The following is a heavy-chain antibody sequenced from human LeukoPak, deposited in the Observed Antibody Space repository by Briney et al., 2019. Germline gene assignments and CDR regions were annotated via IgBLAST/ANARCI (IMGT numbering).Heavy chain of an antibody. CDR3: AKEGGYGYYMDV. CDR2: INWNGGST. D-gene: IGHD5-18*01. Sequence: GGSLRLSCAASGFTFDDYGMSWVRQAPGKGLEWVSGINWNGGSTGYADSVKGRFTISRDNAKNSLYLQMNSLRAEDTAVYYCAKEGGYGYYMDVWGKGTTVTITS. J-gene: IGHJ6*03. V-gene: IGHV3-20*04. CDR1: GFTFDDYG.